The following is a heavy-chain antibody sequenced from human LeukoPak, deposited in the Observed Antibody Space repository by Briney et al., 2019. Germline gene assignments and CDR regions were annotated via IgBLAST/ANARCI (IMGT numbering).Heavy chain of an antibody. CDR1: GFTFSDYN. CDR3: ARGYYYGSGSYFDY. D-gene: IGHD3-10*01. J-gene: IGHJ4*02. V-gene: IGHV3-21*01. CDR2: ISSSSTYI. Sequence: GGSLRLSCAASGFTFSDYNINWVRQAPGKGLEWVSSISSSSTYIYYADSVKGRFTVSRDNAKDSLYLQMNSLRAEDTAVYYCARGYYYGSGSYFDYWGQGTLVTVSS.